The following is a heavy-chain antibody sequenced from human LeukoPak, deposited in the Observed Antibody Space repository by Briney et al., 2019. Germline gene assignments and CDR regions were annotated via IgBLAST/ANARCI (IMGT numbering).Heavy chain of an antibody. D-gene: IGHD6-13*01. V-gene: IGHV4-31*03. Sequence: SETLSLTCTVSGDSISSGGYYWSWIRQHPGKGLEWIGYIYYSGSTYYNPSLKSRVTISVDTSKNQFSLKLSSVTAADTAVYYCARDSSSLLDYWGQGTLVTVSS. CDR2: IYYSGST. J-gene: IGHJ4*02. CDR1: GDSISSGGYY. CDR3: ARDSSSLLDY.